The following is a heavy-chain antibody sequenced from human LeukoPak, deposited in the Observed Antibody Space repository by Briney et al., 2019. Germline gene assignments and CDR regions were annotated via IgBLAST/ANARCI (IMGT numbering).Heavy chain of an antibody. CDR2: ISVSGGST. Sequence: PGGSLRLSCAASGFTFSNYAMSWVRQAPGKGLEWVSAISVSGGSTYYADSVKGRFTISRDNAKNSLYLQMNSLRAEDTALYYCARLGLEGTSGYYYYYYYMDVWGKGTTVTVSS. CDR1: GFTFSNYA. V-gene: IGHV3-23*01. CDR3: ARLGLEGTSGYYYYYYYMDV. J-gene: IGHJ6*03. D-gene: IGHD2-8*01.